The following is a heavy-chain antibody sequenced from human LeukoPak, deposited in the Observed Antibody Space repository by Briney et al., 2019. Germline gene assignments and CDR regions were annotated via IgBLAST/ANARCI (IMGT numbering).Heavy chain of an antibody. CDR3: ARDRQQLADY. CDR1: GFRFSNYA. CDR2: IKQDGSEK. Sequence: GGSLRLSCAASGFRFSNYAMSWVRQAPGKGLEWVANIKQDGSEKYYVDSVKGRFTISRDNAKNSLYLQMNSLRAEDTAVYYCARDRQQLADYWGQGTLVTVSS. D-gene: IGHD6-13*01. V-gene: IGHV3-7*01. J-gene: IGHJ4*02.